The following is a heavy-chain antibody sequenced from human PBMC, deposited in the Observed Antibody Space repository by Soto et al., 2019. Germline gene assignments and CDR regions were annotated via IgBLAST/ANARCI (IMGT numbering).Heavy chain of an antibody. CDR3: ARDSLTVTHAYYYYGMDV. D-gene: IGHD4-4*01. CDR1: GGSISSYY. CDR2: IYYSGST. Sequence: LSLTCFVSGGSISSYYWSWIRQPPGKGLEWIGYIYYSGSTNYNPSLKSRVTISVDTSKNQFSLKLSSVTAADTAVYYCARDSLTVTHAYYYYGMDVWGQGTTVTVSS. J-gene: IGHJ6*02. V-gene: IGHV4-59*01.